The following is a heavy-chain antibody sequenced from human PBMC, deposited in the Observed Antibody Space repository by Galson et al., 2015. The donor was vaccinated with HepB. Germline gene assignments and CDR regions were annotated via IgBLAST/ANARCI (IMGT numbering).Heavy chain of an antibody. Sequence: ETLSLTCSVSGGSISPHYWSWIRQPPGKGLELIGYIYFGGSSNSSPSLKSRVTMSVDTSKNQFSLRLRSVTAADTAVYYCARGARHDSDAFDIWGQGTLVTVSP. J-gene: IGHJ3*02. CDR3: ARGARHDSDAFDI. V-gene: IGHV4-59*08. CDR1: GGSISPHY. D-gene: IGHD3-22*01. CDR2: IYFGGSS.